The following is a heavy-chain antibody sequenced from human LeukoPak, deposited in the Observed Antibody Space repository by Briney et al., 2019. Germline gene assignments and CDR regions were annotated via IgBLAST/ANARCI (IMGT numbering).Heavy chain of an antibody. CDR1: GYTLTELS. D-gene: IGHD3-3*01. CDR3: ASPSFTVFGVVLSFDY. J-gene: IGHJ4*02. CDR2: FDREDGET. Sequence: GASVKVSCKVSGYTLTELSLHWVRQAPGKGLEWMGGFDREDGETVYAQKFQGRVRMIEDSSLNTAYMELSSLISEDTAIYYCASPSFTVFGVVLSFDYWGQGTLVRVSS. V-gene: IGHV1-24*01.